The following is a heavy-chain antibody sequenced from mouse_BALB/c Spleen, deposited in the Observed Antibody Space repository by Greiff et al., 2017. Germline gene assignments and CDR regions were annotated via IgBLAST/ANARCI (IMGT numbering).Heavy chain of an antibody. V-gene: IGHV1-69*02. CDR2: IDPSDSYT. CDR1: GYTFTSYW. D-gene: IGHD1-1*01. CDR3: ASYGVCSTTIVNAMDY. Sequence: QVQLQQPGAELVKPGASVKLSCKASGYTFTSYWMHWVKQRPGQGLEWIGEIDPSDSYTNYNQKFKGKATLTVDKSSSTAYMQLSSLTSEDSAVYYCASYGVCSTTIVNAMDYWGQGTSVTVSS. J-gene: IGHJ4*01.